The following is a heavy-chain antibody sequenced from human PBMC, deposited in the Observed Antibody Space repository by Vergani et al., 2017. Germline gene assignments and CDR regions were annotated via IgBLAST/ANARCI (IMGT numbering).Heavy chain of an antibody. Sequence: QVQLVQSGAEVKKPGASVKVSCKASGYTFTGYYMHWVRQAPGQGLEWMGWINPNSGGTNYAQKFQGRVTMTRDTSISTAYMELSRLRSDDTAVYYCASEPDCSSTSCYTSRGIDYWGQGTLVTVSS. J-gene: IGHJ4*02. CDR2: INPNSGGT. CDR3: ASEPDCSSTSCYTSRGIDY. CDR1: GYTFTGYY. V-gene: IGHV1-2*02. D-gene: IGHD2-2*02.